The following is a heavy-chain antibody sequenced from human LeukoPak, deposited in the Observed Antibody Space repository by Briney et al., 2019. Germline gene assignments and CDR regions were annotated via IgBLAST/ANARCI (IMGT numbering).Heavy chain of an antibody. Sequence: PSETLSLTCTVSAGSISSSSYYWGWIRQPPGKGLEWIGSIYYSGSTYYNPSLKSRVTISVDTSKNQFSLKLSSVTAADTAVYYCARDLSVVPAAMNAFDIWGQGTMVTVSS. J-gene: IGHJ3*02. CDR3: ARDLSVVPAAMNAFDI. CDR2: IYYSGST. CDR1: AGSISSSSYY. V-gene: IGHV4-39*07. D-gene: IGHD2-2*01.